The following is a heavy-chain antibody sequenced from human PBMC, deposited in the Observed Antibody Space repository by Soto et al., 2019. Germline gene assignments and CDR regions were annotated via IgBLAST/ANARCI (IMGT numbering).Heavy chain of an antibody. CDR3: AKDSGSYYAPPDY. CDR1: GFTFDDHG. V-gene: IGHV3-9*01. Sequence: SLRLSCAASGFTFDDHGMHWVRQAPGKGLEWVSGISWNSHTIDYADSVKGRFTISRDNAKNSLYLQMSSLRPEDTALYYCAKDSGSYYAPPDYWGQGTLVTVSS. D-gene: IGHD3-10*01. J-gene: IGHJ4*02. CDR2: ISWNSHTI.